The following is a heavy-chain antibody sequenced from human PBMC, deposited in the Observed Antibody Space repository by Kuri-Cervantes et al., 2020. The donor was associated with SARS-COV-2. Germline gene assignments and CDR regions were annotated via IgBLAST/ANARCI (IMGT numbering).Heavy chain of an antibody. CDR2: MNGDGSTI. CDR3: VRSDWSERF. CDR1: GFTFSRDT. D-gene: IGHD1-1*01. J-gene: IGHJ4*02. V-gene: IGHV3-74*01. Sequence: GESLKISCAASGFTFSRDTMYWVRQAPGKGLVWVSRMNGDGSTITYADSVKGRFTISRDNARNIVLLQMNNLRVEDTAVYYCVRSDWSERFWGLGTLVTVSS.